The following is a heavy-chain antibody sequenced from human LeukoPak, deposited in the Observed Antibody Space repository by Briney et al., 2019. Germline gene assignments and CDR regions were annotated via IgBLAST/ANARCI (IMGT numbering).Heavy chain of an antibody. CDR1: GESFSGYY. CDR2: INHSGST. V-gene: IGHV4-34*01. J-gene: IGHJ4*02. Sequence: SESLSLTCAVYGESFSGYYWSWMRQPPGKGLEWIGEINHSGSTNYNPSLKSRVTISVDTSKNQFSLKLSSVTAADTAVYYCARGLGRPEYSSSSIYFDYWGQGTLVTVSS. CDR3: ARGLGRPEYSSSSIYFDY. D-gene: IGHD6-6*01.